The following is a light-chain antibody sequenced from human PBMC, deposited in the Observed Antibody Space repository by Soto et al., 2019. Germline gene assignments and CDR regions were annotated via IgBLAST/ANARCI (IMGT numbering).Light chain of an antibody. CDR1: QSVSSSY. J-gene: IGKJ4*01. CDR3: QLYDTSPALT. V-gene: IGKV3-20*01. CDR2: AAS. Sequence: IVLTQSPGTLSLSPGERATLSCRASQSVSSSYLAWYQQKPGQAPRLLIYAASSRATGIPDRFSGSGSGTDFTLTINRLEPEDFAVYYCQLYDTSPALTFGAGTKVEIK.